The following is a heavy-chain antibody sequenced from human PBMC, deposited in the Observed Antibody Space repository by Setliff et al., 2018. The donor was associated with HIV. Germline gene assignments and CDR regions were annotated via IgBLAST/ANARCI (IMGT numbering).Heavy chain of an antibody. Sequence: PSETLSLTCVVSGNSISSGYYWSWIRQPAGKGLEWIGRIYSSGSTNYNPSLRGRVTMSVDTSKNHFSLRLSSVTAADTAVYYCARVHASGWNYFDYWGQGTLVTVSS. D-gene: IGHD6-19*01. V-gene: IGHV4-4*07. CDR1: GNSISSGYY. CDR3: ARVHASGWNYFDY. J-gene: IGHJ4*02. CDR2: IYSSGST.